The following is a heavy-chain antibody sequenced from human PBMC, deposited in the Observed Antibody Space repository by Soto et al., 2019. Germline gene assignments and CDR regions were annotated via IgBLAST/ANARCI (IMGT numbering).Heavy chain of an antibody. CDR3: ARWDYDILTGYYDAFDI. CDR1: GGSISSYY. Sequence: SETLSLTCTVSGGSISSYYWSWIRQPPGKGLEWIGYIYYSGSTNYNPSLKSRVTISVDTPKNQFSLKLSFVTAADTAVYYCARWDYDILTGYYDAFDIWGQGTMVTVSS. V-gene: IGHV4-59*08. D-gene: IGHD3-9*01. CDR2: IYYSGST. J-gene: IGHJ3*02.